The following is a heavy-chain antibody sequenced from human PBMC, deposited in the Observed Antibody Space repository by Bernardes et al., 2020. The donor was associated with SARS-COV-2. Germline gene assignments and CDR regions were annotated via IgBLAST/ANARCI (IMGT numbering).Heavy chain of an antibody. J-gene: IGHJ4*02. CDR3: ARGPVVKPFDY. CDR1: GFTFSSYW. CDR2: INGVGSTT. V-gene: IGHV3-74*01. D-gene: IGHD2-15*01. Sequence: GGSLRLSCVASGFTFSSYWMHWVRQAPGEGLVWVSRINGVGSTTSNADSVKGRFFISRDNTKNTLYLQMNSLRVEDTALYYCARGPVVKPFDYWGQGTLVTVSS.